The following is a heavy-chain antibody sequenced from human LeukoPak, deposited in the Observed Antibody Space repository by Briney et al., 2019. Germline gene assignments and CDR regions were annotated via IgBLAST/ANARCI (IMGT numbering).Heavy chain of an antibody. D-gene: IGHD3-10*01. CDR1: GYSFTNYY. J-gene: IGHJ3*02. CDR3: ARGGFTTMVRGVIITLDASDI. V-gene: IGHV1-46*01. CDR2: INPGGGTT. Sequence: ASVKGSCKASGYSFTNYYLHWVRQAPGQGFEWMGIINPGGGTTTYAQKFQGRVTMTRDTSTSTVYMELSSLRSEDTAVYYCARGGFTTMVRGVIITLDASDIWGQGTMVTVSS.